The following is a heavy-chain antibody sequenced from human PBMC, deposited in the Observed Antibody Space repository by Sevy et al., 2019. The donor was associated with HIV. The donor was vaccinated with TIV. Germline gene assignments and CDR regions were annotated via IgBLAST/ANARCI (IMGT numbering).Heavy chain of an antibody. CDR3: ARGDHFARDPIFGVVIDY. J-gene: IGHJ4*02. Sequence: GGSLRLSCAASGFTFSSYAMHWVRQAPGKGLEWVAVISYDGSNKYYADSVNGRFTISRDNSKNTLYLQMNSLRAEDTAVYYCARGDHFARDPIFGVVIDYWGQGTLVTVSS. D-gene: IGHD3-3*02. V-gene: IGHV3-30-3*01. CDR1: GFTFSSYA. CDR2: ISYDGSNK.